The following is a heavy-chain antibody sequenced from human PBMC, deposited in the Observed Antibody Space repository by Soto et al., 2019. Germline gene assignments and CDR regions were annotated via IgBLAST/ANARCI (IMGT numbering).Heavy chain of an antibody. CDR3: AHHPYYGLGSYSFDY. CDR2: IYWDDDK. Sequence: QITLKESGPPLVRPTQTLTLTCTFSGFSLTTIGVGVGWIRQPPGKALEWLAVIYWDDDKRYSSSLKSRLTITKDTSKNQVVLTMTNMDPVDTATYYCAHHPYYGLGSYSFDYWGQGTLVTVSS. J-gene: IGHJ4*02. CDR1: GFSLTTIGVG. V-gene: IGHV2-5*02. D-gene: IGHD3-10*01.